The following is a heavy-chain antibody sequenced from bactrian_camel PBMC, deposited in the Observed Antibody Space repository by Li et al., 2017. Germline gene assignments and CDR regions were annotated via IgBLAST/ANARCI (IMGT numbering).Heavy chain of an antibody. D-gene: IGHD2*01. V-gene: IGHV3S55*01. CDR3: AKVNRDEYYFGNWDY. CDR2: ISSDGGT. CDR1: GVTFEGAD. J-gene: IGHJ4*01. Sequence: HVQLVESGGGLVQTGETLRLSCLGVGVTFEGADMNWYRQPPGKRCELVASISSDGGTYYTDSVKGRFTIYEDNAKTAVYLQMRDLKPEDTAMYYCAKVNRDEYYFGNWDYWGQGTQVTVS.